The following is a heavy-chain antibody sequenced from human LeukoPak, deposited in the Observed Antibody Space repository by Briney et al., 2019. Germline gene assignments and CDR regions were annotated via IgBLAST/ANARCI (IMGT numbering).Heavy chain of an antibody. D-gene: IGHD3-9*01. CDR2: IYPGDSDT. Sequence: GESLRISCKGSGYSFTSYWIGWVRQMHGKGLEWMGIIYPGDSDTRYSPSFQGQVTISADKSISTAYLQWSSLKASDTAMYYCARYLQRYFDWLIDYWGQGTLVTVSS. CDR1: GYSFTSYW. J-gene: IGHJ4*02. V-gene: IGHV5-51*01. CDR3: ARYLQRYFDWLIDY.